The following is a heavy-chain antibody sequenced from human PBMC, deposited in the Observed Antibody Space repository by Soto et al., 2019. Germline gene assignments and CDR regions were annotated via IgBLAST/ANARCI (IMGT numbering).Heavy chain of an antibody. Sequence: PSRGLEWMGRTYYRSKCYNDYAVSVKSRISINPDTSKNQFSLQLISVTPEHTAVYYCASIPGELDAFDMRVQGTMVTVS. CDR3: ASIPGELDAFDM. J-gene: IGHJ3*02. V-gene: IGHV6-1*01. CDR2: TYYRSKCYN. D-gene: IGHD1-26*01.